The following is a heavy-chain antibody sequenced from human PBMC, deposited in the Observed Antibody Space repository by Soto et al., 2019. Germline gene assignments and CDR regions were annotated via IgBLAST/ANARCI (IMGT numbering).Heavy chain of an antibody. CDR1: GFTFSSYA. J-gene: IGHJ4*02. CDR3: AKDWYFGSTIFGLMFDY. V-gene: IGHV3-23*01. CDR2: ISGSGGST. D-gene: IGHD3-3*01. Sequence: RRLSCAASGFTFSSYAMSWVRQAPGKGLEWVSAISGSGGSTNYADSVKGRFTISRDNSKNTLYLQMNSLRAEDTAVYYCAKDWYFGSTIFGLMFDYWGQGTRVTVYS.